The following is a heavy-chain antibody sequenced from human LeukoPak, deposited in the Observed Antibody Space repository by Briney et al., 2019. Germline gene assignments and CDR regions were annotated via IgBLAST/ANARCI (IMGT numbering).Heavy chain of an antibody. CDR1: GFPLSSYR. CDR2: ISTSSSNI. J-gene: IGHJ3*02. Sequence: GGSLRLSCTVSGFPLSSYRVNWVRQAPGQGLEWVSSISTSSSNIYYADSVKGRFAVSRDNSKNSVHLQMNSLRAEDTAVYYCAREFYGYDAFDIWGQGTMVTVSS. V-gene: IGHV3-21*01. D-gene: IGHD5-18*01. CDR3: AREFYGYDAFDI.